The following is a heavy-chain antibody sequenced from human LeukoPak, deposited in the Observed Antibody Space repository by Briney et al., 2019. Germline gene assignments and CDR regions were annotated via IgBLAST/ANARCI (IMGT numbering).Heavy chain of an antibody. D-gene: IGHD3-10*01. J-gene: IGHJ5*02. Sequence: PSETLSLTCTVSGYSISSGYYWGWIRQPPGKGLEWIGSIYHSGSTYYNPSLKSRVTISVDTSKNQFSLKLSSVTAADTAVYYCARDEPKLPMVRGVPLYWFDPWGQGTLVTVSS. CDR2: IYHSGST. CDR1: GYSISSGYY. CDR3: ARDEPKLPMVRGVPLYWFDP. V-gene: IGHV4-38-2*02.